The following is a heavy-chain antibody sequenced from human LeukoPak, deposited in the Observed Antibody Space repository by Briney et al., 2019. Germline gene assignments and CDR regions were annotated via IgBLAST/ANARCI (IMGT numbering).Heavy chain of an antibody. Sequence: PGGSLRLSCTASGFTFGDYAMSWVRQAPGKGLEWVGFIRSKAYGGTTEYAASVKGSFSISRDDSKSFYYLQMNILKAKETTEYAASVKGRFTISSDDSKSIAYLQMNSLKTEDTAVYYCTRGREDYYGSGSSFPPSAASYWGQGTLVTVSS. CDR2: IRSKAYGGTT. CDR1: GFTFGDYA. V-gene: IGHV3-49*04. J-gene: IGHJ4*02. CDR3: SVKGRFTISSDDSKSIAYLQMNSLKTEDTAVYYCTRGREDYYGSGSSFPPSAASY. D-gene: IGHD3-10*01.